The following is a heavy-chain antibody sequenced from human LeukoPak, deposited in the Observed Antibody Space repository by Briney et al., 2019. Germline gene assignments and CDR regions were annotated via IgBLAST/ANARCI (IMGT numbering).Heavy chain of an antibody. CDR3: ARGGSAWDNPFDY. D-gene: IGHD6-19*01. V-gene: IGHV1-2*02. Sequence: ASVRVSCKASGYTFTGYYIHWVRQASGQGLEWTGWINPTSGGTKYAQKFQGRVTMTRDTSISTAYMELSRLRADDTAVFYCARGGSAWDNPFDYWGQGTLVTVSS. CDR2: INPTSGGT. CDR1: GYTFTGYY. J-gene: IGHJ4*02.